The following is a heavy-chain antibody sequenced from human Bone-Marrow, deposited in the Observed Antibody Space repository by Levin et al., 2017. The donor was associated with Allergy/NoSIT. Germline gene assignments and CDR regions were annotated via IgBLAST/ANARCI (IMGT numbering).Heavy chain of an antibody. D-gene: IGHD6-13*01. Sequence: GESLKISCKASGYIFTDYYMHWVRQAPGQGLEWMGWINPNTGGTSYSQNFQGRVTMTRDTSISTAYMDLSSLRSDDTAVYYCARGIASGGKTYYYYYMDVWGRGTTVAISS. J-gene: IGHJ6*03. V-gene: IGHV1-2*02. CDR3: ARGIASGGKTYYYYYMDV. CDR2: INPNTGGT. CDR1: GYIFTDYY.